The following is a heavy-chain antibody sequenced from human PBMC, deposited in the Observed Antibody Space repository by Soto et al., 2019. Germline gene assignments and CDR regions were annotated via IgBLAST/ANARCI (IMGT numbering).Heavy chain of an antibody. CDR2: IYYSGST. Sequence: NPSETLSLTCTVSGGSISSGGYYWSWIRQHPGKGLEWIGYIYYSGSTYYNPSLRSRVTISVDTSKNQFSLKLSSVTAADTAVYYCARLRHDSSGYSFDYWGQGTLVTVSS. CDR1: GGSISSGGYY. D-gene: IGHD3-22*01. J-gene: IGHJ4*02. V-gene: IGHV4-31*03. CDR3: ARLRHDSSGYSFDY.